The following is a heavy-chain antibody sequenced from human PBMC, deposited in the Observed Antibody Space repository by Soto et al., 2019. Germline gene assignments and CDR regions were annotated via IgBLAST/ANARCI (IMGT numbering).Heavy chain of an antibody. J-gene: IGHJ4*02. Sequence: GGSLRLSCAASGFTFSSYAMSWVRQAPGKGLEWVSVISGSGGSTYYADSVKGRFTISRDNSKNTLYLQMNSLRAEDTAVYYCAKDPDDYYDSSGYDWGQGTLVTVSS. CDR2: ISGSGGST. V-gene: IGHV3-23*01. CDR3: AKDPDDYYDSSGYD. CDR1: GFTFSSYA. D-gene: IGHD3-22*01.